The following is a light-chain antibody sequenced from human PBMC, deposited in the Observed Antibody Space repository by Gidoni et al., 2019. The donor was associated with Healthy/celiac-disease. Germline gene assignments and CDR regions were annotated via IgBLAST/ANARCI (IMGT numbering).Light chain of an antibody. Sequence: EIVMTQSPATLSVSPGERATLSFRASQSVSSNLAWYQQKPGQAPRLLMYCASTRATGIPARFSGSGSGKEFTLTISSLQSEDFAVYYCQQYNNWPRTFGQGTKVEIK. CDR2: CAS. J-gene: IGKJ1*01. CDR1: QSVSSN. V-gene: IGKV3-15*01. CDR3: QQYNNWPRT.